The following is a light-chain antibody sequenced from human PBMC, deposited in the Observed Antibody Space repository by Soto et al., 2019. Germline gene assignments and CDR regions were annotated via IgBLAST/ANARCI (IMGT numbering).Light chain of an antibody. Sequence: EIVLTQSPGTLSLSPGEGATLSCRASQSVTGPNLAWYQQRPGQAPRLLIYDAVRRATGIPDRFSGSGSGTDFTLTISRLEPEDFAVYYCHQYGSSLGTFGQGTKVDIK. V-gene: IGKV3-20*01. CDR3: HQYGSSLGT. CDR1: QSVTGPN. CDR2: DAV. J-gene: IGKJ2*01.